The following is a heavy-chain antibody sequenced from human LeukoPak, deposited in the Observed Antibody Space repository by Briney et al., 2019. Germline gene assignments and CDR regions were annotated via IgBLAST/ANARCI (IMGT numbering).Heavy chain of an antibody. CDR2: IKEDGSEK. Sequence: GGSLRLSCVASGFTFSNYWMHWVRQAPGKGLEWVANIKEDGSEKYSLDSVRGRFTISRDNAKNSLYLQMNGLRPEDTAVYYCAASPPAMGWFFHLWGRGTLVTVSS. CDR3: AASPPAMGWFFHL. J-gene: IGHJ2*01. CDR1: GFTFSNYW. D-gene: IGHD1-14*01. V-gene: IGHV3-7*01.